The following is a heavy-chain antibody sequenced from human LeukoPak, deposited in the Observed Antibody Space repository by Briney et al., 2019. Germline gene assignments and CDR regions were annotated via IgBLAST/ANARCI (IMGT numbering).Heavy chain of an antibody. Sequence: SETLSLTCTVSGGSISSSSYYWGWIRQPPGKGLEWIGSIYYSGSTYYNPSLKSRVTISVDTSKNQFSLKLSSVTAADTAVYYCASSLYGESSGYYGLLRPSPTPFAYFDYWGQGTLVTVSS. CDR2: IYYSGST. V-gene: IGHV4-39*07. D-gene: IGHD3-22*01. CDR1: GGSISSSSYY. CDR3: ASSLYGESSGYYGLLRPSPTPFAYFDY. J-gene: IGHJ4*02.